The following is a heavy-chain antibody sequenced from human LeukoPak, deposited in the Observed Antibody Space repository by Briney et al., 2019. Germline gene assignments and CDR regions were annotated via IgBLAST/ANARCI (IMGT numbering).Heavy chain of an antibody. J-gene: IGHJ4*02. V-gene: IGHV3-21*01. Sequence: SGGSLRLSCAASGFTFSSYSMNWVRQAPGKGLEWVSSISSSSSYIYYADSVKGRFTISRDNARNSLYLQMNSLRAEDTAVYYCARDGDSYRLVDYWGQGTLVTVSS. CDR3: ARDGDSYRLVDY. D-gene: IGHD5-18*01. CDR1: GFTFSSYS. CDR2: ISSSSSYI.